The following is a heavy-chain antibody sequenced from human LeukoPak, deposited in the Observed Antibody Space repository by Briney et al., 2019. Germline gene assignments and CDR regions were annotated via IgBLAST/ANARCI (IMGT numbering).Heavy chain of an antibody. CDR3: ARLGRISLFVSPYYYMDV. CDR1: GGSISSSSYY. V-gene: IGHV4-39*07. CDR2: IYYNGST. D-gene: IGHD3-10*02. J-gene: IGHJ6*03. Sequence: SETLSLTCTVSGGSISSSSYYWGWIRQPPGRGLEGIGSIYYNGSTYYNPSLKSRVTISVDTSKNQFSLKLSSVTAADTAVYYCARLGRISLFVSPYYYMDVWGKGTTVTVSS.